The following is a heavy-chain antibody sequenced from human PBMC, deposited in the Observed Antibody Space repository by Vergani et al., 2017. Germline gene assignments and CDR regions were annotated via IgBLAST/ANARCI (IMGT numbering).Heavy chain of an antibody. CDR3: ATLLVIATYNWFDP. Sequence: EVQLLESGGGLVQPGGSLRLSCAASGFTFTSYAMSWVRQAPGKGLEWVSAISGSGGSTYYADSVKGRFTISRDNPKNTLYLQMNSLRAEDTAVYYCATLLVIATYNWFDPWGQGTLVTVSS. D-gene: IGHD2-21*01. V-gene: IGHV3-23*01. CDR2: ISGSGGST. CDR1: GFTFTSYA. J-gene: IGHJ5*02.